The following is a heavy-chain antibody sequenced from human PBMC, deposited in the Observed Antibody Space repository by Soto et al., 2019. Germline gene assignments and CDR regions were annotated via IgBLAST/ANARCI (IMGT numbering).Heavy chain of an antibody. D-gene: IGHD6-19*01. V-gene: IGHV4-38-2*01. Sequence: SETLSLTCAGSGYSISDGYYWGWIRQPPGKGLEWIATIYHTGSSYYNPSIKSRFTISVNASNNQFSLKVTSVTAADTAVYYCARTGFGTGWCFDYWGQGALVTVSS. CDR2: IYHTGSS. CDR3: ARTGFGTGWCFDY. CDR1: GYSISDGYY. J-gene: IGHJ4*02.